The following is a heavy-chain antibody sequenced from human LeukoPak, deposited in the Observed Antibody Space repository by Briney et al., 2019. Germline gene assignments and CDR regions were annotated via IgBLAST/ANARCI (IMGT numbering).Heavy chain of an antibody. CDR2: MNPNSGNT. CDR1: GYTFTSYD. V-gene: IGHV1-8*01. CDR3: AVGPTWNYVVPLDY. Sequence: ASVKVSCKASGYTFTSYDINWVRQAPGQGLEWMGWMNPNSGNTGYAQKFQGRVTMTRNTSISTAYMELGSLRSEDTAGYYCAVGPTWNYVVPLDYWGQGALVTVSS. D-gene: IGHD1-7*01. J-gene: IGHJ4*02.